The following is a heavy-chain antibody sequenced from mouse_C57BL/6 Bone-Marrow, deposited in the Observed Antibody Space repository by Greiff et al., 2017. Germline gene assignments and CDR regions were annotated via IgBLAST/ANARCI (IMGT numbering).Heavy chain of an antibody. CDR1: GFTFSDYY. CDR3: AREGFILMDY. V-gene: IGHV5-16*01. CDR2: INYDGSST. D-gene: IGHD1-1*01. J-gene: IGHJ4*01. Sequence: EVKLVESEGGLVQPGSSMKLSCTASGFTFSDYYMAWVRQVPEKGLEWVANINYDGSSTYYLDSLKSRFIISRDNAKNILYLQMSSLKSEDTATYYCAREGFILMDYWGQGTSVTVSS.